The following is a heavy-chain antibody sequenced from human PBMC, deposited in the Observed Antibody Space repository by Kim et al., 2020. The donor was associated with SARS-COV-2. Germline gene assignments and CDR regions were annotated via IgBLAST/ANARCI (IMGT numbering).Heavy chain of an antibody. CDR2: ISISGSTI. Sequence: GGSLRLSCAASGFTFSSYEMNWVRQAPGKGLEWVSYISISGSTIYYADSVKGRFTISRDNAKNSLYLQMNSLRAEDTAVYYCARDKAMAIFTSDAFDIWGQGTMVTVSS. CDR1: GFTFSSYE. J-gene: IGHJ3*02. CDR3: ARDKAMAIFTSDAFDI. V-gene: IGHV3-48*03. D-gene: IGHD2-21*01.